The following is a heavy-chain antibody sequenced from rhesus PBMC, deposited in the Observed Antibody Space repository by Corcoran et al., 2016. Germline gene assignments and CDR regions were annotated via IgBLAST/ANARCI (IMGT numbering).Heavy chain of an antibody. CDR1: GFTFSSYG. J-gene: IGHJ4*01. CDR3: AKVLVVVAIGWDY. V-gene: IGHV3S5*01. D-gene: IGHD2-21*01. CDR2: INSGGGTT. Sequence: EVQLVETGGGLVQPGGSLKLSCAASGFTFSSYGMSWVRQAPGKGLEWVSAINSGGGTTYYADSGKGRFNISRDNSKNTLSLQMKSMRAEDTAVYYCAKVLVVVAIGWDYWGQGVLVTVSS.